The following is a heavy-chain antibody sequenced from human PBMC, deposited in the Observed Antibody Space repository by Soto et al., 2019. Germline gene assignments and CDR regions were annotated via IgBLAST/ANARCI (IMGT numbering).Heavy chain of an antibody. CDR2: IYYSGST. CDR3: ARHYTYYDILTGYYNGWFDP. D-gene: IGHD3-9*01. J-gene: IGHJ5*02. CDR1: GGSISSSSYY. Sequence: TLSLTCTVSGGSISSSSYYWGWIRQPPGKGLEWIGSIYYSGSTYYNPSLKSRVTISVDTSKNQFSLKLSSVTAADTAVYYCARHYTYYDILTGYYNGWFDPWGQGTLVTVSS. V-gene: IGHV4-39*01.